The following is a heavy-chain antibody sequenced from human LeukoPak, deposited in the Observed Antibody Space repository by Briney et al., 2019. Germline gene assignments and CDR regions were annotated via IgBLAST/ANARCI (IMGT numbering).Heavy chain of an antibody. D-gene: IGHD3-16*02. CDR1: GFTFSSYG. V-gene: IGHV3-33*01. CDR3: ARDRYTPYYFDY. CDR2: IWYDGSNK. Sequence: GGSLRLSCAASGFTFSSYGMHWVRQAPGKGLEGVAVIWYDGSNKYYADSVKGRFTISRDNSKNTLYLQMNSLRAEDTAVYYCARDRYTPYYFDYWGQGTLVTVSS. J-gene: IGHJ4*02.